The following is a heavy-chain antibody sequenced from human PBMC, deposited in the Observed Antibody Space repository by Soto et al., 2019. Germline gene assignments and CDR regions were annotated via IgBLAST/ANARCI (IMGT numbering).Heavy chain of an antibody. CDR3: ARSSHKESWFDP. D-gene: IGHD6-13*01. J-gene: IGHJ5*02. CDR1: GGSVSNFY. Sequence: SSETLSLTCTVSGGSVSNFYWNWIRQPAGKRLEWIGRIYTSGSTNYNPSLRSRVTMSIDTSRNQFSLKLNSVTAADTAVYYCARSSHKESWFDPWGQGTLVTVS. CDR2: IYTSGST. V-gene: IGHV4-4*07.